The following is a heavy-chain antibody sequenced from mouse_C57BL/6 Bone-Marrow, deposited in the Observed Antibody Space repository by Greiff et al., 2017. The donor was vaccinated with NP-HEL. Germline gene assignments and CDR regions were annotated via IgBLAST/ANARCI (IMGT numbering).Heavy chain of an antibody. V-gene: IGHV14-2*01. CDR1: GFNIKDYY. CDR2: IDPEDGET. Sequence: VQLKQSGAELVKPGASVKLSCTASGFNIKDYYMHWVKQRPEQGLEWIGRIDPEDGETKYAPKFQGKATITADTSSNTAYLQLSSLTSEDTAVYYYARYCDSKGVSMDYWGQGTSVTVSS. D-gene: IGHD2-4*01. J-gene: IGHJ4*01. CDR3: ARYCDSKGVSMDY.